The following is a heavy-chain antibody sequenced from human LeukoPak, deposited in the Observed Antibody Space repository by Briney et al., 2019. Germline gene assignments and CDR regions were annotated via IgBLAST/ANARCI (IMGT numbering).Heavy chain of an antibody. CDR1: GFTFTNYA. J-gene: IGHJ4*02. D-gene: IGHD3-3*01. CDR2: ISGSGGST. V-gene: IGHV3-23*01. CDR3: AKDPDNYDFWSGSFYFDY. Sequence: GGSLRLSCAASGFTFTNYAISWVRQAPGKGLEWVSAISGSGGSTYYADSVKGRFTISRDNSKNTLYLQMNSLRAEDTAVYYCAKDPDNYDFWSGSFYFDYWGQGTLVTVSS.